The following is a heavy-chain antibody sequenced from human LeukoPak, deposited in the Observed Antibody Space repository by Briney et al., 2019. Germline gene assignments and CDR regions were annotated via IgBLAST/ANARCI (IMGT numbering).Heavy chain of an antibody. V-gene: IGHV4-39*07. Sequence: SETLSLTCTVSGGSISSSSYYWGWIRQPPGKGLEWIGSIYHSGSTYYNPSLKSRVTISVDTSKNQFSLKLSSVTAADTAVYYCARQNYGDYADGFDYWGQGTLVTVSS. D-gene: IGHD4-17*01. CDR3: ARQNYGDYADGFDY. J-gene: IGHJ4*02. CDR2: IYHSGST. CDR1: GGSISSSSYY.